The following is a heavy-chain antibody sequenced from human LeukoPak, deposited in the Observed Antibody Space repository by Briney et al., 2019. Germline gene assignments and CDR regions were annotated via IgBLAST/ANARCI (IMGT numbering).Heavy chain of an antibody. CDR3: ARGEGFWSGYYPD. Sequence: SETLSLTCTVSGYSISSGYYWGWIRQPPGKGLEWIGSIYHSGSTSYNPSLKSRVTISVDTSKNQFSLKLSSVTAADTAVYYCARGEGFWSGYYPDWGQGTLVTVSS. CDR2: IYHSGST. J-gene: IGHJ4*02. CDR1: GYSISSGYY. V-gene: IGHV4-38-2*02. D-gene: IGHD3-3*01.